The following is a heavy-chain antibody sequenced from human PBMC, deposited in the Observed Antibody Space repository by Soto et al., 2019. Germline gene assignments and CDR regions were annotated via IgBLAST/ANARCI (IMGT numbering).Heavy chain of an antibody. Sequence: QVQLVQSGAEVKKPGSSVKVSCKASGGAFSSYAISWLRQAPGQGLEWMGGNLPLFNISNYAQKFQGRVTITADEPTSTAYMDLSNLTSEDTAVYYCARRRLGYGYWYFDLWGLGTLITVSS. CDR2: NLPLFNIS. J-gene: IGHJ2*01. V-gene: IGHV1-69*01. CDR1: GGAFSSYA. CDR3: ARRRLGYGYWYFDL. D-gene: IGHD5-18*01.